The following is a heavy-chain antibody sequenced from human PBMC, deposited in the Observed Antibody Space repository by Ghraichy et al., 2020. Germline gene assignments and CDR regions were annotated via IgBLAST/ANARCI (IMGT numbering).Heavy chain of an antibody. V-gene: IGHV3-21*01. CDR2: ISSSSSYI. Sequence: GGSLRLSCAASGFTFSSYSMNWVRQAPGKGLEWVSSISSSSSYIYYADSVKGRFTISRDNAKNSLYLQMNSLRAEDMAVYYCARDGVDYGDYVSRFRAFDIWGQGTMVTVSS. J-gene: IGHJ3*02. D-gene: IGHD4-17*01. CDR1: GFTFSSYS. CDR3: ARDGVDYGDYVSRFRAFDI.